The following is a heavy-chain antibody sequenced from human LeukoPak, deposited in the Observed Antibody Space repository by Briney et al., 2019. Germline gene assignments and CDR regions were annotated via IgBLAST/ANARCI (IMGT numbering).Heavy chain of an antibody. D-gene: IGHD2-2*02. CDR3: ARDQPVGGRYCSSTSCYTNY. J-gene: IGHJ4*02. V-gene: IGHV1-2*02. Sequence: GASVTVSCTASGYTFTGYYMHWVRQAPGQGLEWMGWINPNSGGTNYAQKFQGRVTMTRDTSISTAYMELSRLRSDDTAVYYCARDQPVGGRYCSSTSCYTNYWGQGTLVTVSS. CDR1: GYTFTGYY. CDR2: INPNSGGT.